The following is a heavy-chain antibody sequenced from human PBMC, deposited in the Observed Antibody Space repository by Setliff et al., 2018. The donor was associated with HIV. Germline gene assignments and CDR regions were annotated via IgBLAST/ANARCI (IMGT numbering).Heavy chain of an antibody. Sequence: GGSLRLSCAASGFTFSPYWMHWVRQAPGKGLEWISYITSTGSTIFYADSVKGRFTISRDNDKNSVHLQMTSLRAEDTAVYYCVRAEYKSDHYWGQGTLVTVS. CDR1: GFTFSPYW. CDR3: VRAEYKSDHY. J-gene: IGHJ4*02. CDR2: ITSTGSTI. D-gene: IGHD1-20*01. V-gene: IGHV3-48*01.